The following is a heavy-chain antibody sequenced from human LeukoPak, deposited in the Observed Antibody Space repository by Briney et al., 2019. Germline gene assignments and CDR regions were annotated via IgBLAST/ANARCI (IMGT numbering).Heavy chain of an antibody. D-gene: IGHD2-21*01. Sequence: PGGSLRLSCATSEFTVKDYYMSWVRQAPGKGLEWVSIIYSGGSTYYADSVKGRFTISRDNSKNTLYLQMNSLRAEDTAVYYCAKFLPTHIVVANYYFDYWGQGTLVTVSS. J-gene: IGHJ4*02. V-gene: IGHV3-53*01. CDR3: AKFLPTHIVVANYYFDY. CDR1: EFTVKDYY. CDR2: IYSGGST.